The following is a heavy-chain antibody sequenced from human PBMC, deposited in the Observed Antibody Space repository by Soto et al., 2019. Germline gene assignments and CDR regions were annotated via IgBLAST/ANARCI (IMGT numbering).Heavy chain of an antibody. D-gene: IGHD6-19*01. CDR2: IYHTGSA. CDR3: ARETGSGWYYFDY. CDR1: DYSISSGYY. V-gene: IGHV4-38-2*02. J-gene: IGHJ4*02. Sequence: NPSETLSLTCVVSDYSISSGYYWGWIRQPPGKGLEWIGNIYHTGSAYYNPSLKSRVTISVDTSKNQLSLKLRSVTAADTAVYYCARETGSGWYYFDYWGQGTLVTVSS.